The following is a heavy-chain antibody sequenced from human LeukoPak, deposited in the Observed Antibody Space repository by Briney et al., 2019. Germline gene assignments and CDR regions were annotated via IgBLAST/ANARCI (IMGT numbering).Heavy chain of an antibody. CDR2: IIPILGIA. Sequence: GSSVKVSCKASGRTFSSYAISWVRQAPGQGLEWMGRIIPILGIANYAQKFQGRVTITADKSTSTAYMELSSLRSEDTAVYYCARDPRAPYPEFVYWGQGTLVTVSS. D-gene: IGHD2-2*02. CDR1: GRTFSSYA. J-gene: IGHJ4*02. V-gene: IGHV1-69*04. CDR3: ARDPRAPYPEFVY.